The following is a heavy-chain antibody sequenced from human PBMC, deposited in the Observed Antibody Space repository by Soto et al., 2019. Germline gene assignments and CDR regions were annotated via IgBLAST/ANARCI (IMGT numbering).Heavy chain of an antibody. D-gene: IGHD4-17*01. CDR1: GFTFSSYA. CDR2: IGGSGDST. V-gene: IGHV3-23*01. Sequence: PGGSLRLSCAASGFTFSSYAMSWVRQAPGKGLQWVSSIGGSGDSTYYADSVKGRFTISRDNSKNTLYLQMNSLRAEDTAVYYCAKDPTVTYLLQPDYFDYWGQGTLVTVSS. CDR3: AKDPTVTYLLQPDYFDY. J-gene: IGHJ4*02.